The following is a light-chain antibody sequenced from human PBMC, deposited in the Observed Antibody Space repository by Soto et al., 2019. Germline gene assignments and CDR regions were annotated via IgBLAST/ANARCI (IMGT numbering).Light chain of an antibody. CDR2: AAS. V-gene: IGKV1-39*01. Sequence: DIQMTQSPSSLSASVGDRVTITCRASQSISSYLNWYQQKPGKAPKLLIYAASTLQSGVPSRFSGSRSGTDFTLTISSLKPEDFESYYCQQSSRTPWTFGQGTKVDI. J-gene: IGKJ1*01. CDR1: QSISSY. CDR3: QQSSRTPWT.